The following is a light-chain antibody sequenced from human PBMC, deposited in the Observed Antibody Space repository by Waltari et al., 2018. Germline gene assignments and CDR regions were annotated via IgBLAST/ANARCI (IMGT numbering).Light chain of an antibody. J-gene: IGLJ3*02. CDR1: SSDIGTYNR. Sequence: QSALTQPPSVSGSPGQSVTISCTGTSSDIGTYNRVPWYQQPPATAPKVMIFEVSNRPSGVPDRFSGSKSGNTASLTISGLRAEDEAVYYCCSYTGSSTWVFGGGTKLTVL. CDR3: CSYTGSSTWV. CDR2: EVS. V-gene: IGLV2-18*02.